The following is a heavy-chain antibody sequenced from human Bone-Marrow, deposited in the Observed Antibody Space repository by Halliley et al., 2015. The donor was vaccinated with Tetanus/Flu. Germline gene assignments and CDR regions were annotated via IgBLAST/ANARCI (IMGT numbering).Heavy chain of an antibody. J-gene: IGHJ4*02. CDR2: IDRRPGVI. D-gene: IGHD3-16*02. CDR3: ARDSLVPAAHFDY. V-gene: IGHV3-48*02. Sequence: WVSPIDRRPGVIHYAESVKGRFTISRDEAGNSLYLQMNSLRDEDTALYYCARDSLVPAAHFDYWGQGTQVTVSS.